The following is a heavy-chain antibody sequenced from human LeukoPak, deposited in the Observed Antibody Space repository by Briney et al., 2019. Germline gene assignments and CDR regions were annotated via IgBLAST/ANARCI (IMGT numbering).Heavy chain of an antibody. D-gene: IGHD5-18*01. CDR2: INSDGSST. CDR3: ARDGYSYDEPNDY. V-gene: IGHV3-74*01. J-gene: IGHJ4*02. CDR1: GFTFSSYW. Sequence: GGSLRLSCAASGFTFSSYWMHWVRQAPGKGLVWVSRINSDGSSTSYADPVKGRFTISRDNAKNTLYLQMNSLRAEDTAVYYCARDGYSYDEPNDYWGQGTLVTVSS.